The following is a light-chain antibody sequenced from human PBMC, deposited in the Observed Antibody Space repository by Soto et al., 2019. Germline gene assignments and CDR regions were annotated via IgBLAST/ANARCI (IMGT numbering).Light chain of an antibody. Sequence: QSVLTQSPSASGTPGQRVTISCSGSSSNIGSNYVYWYQQLPGTAPKLLIYRNNQRPSGVPDRFSGSKSGTSAFLAISGLRSEDEADYYCAAWDDSLSGWVFGGGTKLTVL. V-gene: IGLV1-47*01. CDR1: SSNIGSNY. CDR2: RNN. CDR3: AAWDDSLSGWV. J-gene: IGLJ3*02.